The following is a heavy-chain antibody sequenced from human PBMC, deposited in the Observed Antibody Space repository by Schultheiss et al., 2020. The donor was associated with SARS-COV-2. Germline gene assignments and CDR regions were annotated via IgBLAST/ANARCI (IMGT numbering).Heavy chain of an antibody. Sequence: GGSLRLSCAASGFTFSDYYMSWVRQAPGKGLEWVSVIYSGGSTYYADSVKGRFTISRDNSKNTLYLQMNSLRAEDTAVYYCARDYYYDSSGSYYFDYWGQGTLVTVSS. V-gene: IGHV3-66*01. CDR2: IYSGGST. D-gene: IGHD3-22*01. CDR3: ARDYYYDSSGSYYFDY. CDR1: GFTFSDYY. J-gene: IGHJ4*02.